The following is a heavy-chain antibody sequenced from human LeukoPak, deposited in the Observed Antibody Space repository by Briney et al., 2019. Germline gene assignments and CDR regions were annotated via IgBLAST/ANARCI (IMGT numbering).Heavy chain of an antibody. CDR1: GFTFSSYE. Sequence: GGSLRLSCAASGFTFSSYEMNWDRQAPGEGLEWVSYISSNGSAIYYADSVKGRFTITRDNAKNSLYLQMNSLRAEDTAVYYCARERWGRLDYWGQGTLVTVSS. V-gene: IGHV3-48*03. J-gene: IGHJ4*02. CDR3: ARERWGRLDY. D-gene: IGHD4-23*01. CDR2: ISSNGSAI.